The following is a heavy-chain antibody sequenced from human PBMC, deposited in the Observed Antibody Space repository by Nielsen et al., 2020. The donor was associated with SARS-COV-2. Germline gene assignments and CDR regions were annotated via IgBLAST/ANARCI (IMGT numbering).Heavy chain of an antibody. J-gene: IGHJ4*02. Sequence: GESLKISCKTSGYNFDTHWISWVRQRPGKAPEWMGRIDPRDSLIKYSPSFQGHVDISVDKSDSVVYLQWSRLRASDTAMYYCARHGGLAVAGGLDFWGQGTLVTVSS. CDR1: GYNFDTHW. D-gene: IGHD6-19*01. CDR3: ARHGGLAVAGGLDF. V-gene: IGHV5-10-1*01. CDR2: IDPRDSLI.